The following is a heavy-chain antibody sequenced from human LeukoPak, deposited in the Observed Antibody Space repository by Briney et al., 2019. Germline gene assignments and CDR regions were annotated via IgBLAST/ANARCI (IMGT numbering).Heavy chain of an antibody. Sequence: GGSLILYCAASGFTFSSYGMPSVREAPGNGLEWVAFIRYDGSNKYYADSVKGRFTISRGNSKNTLYLQMNSLRAEDTAVYYCAKDQPYYYDSSGFLGFFDYWGQGTLVTVSS. CDR3: AKDQPYYYDSSGFLGFFDY. CDR2: IRYDGSNK. CDR1: GFTFSSYG. D-gene: IGHD3-22*01. J-gene: IGHJ4*02. V-gene: IGHV3-30*02.